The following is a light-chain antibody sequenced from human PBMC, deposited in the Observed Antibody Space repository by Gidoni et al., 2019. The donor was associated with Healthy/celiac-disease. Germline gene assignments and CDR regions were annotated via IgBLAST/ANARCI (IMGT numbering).Light chain of an antibody. Sequence: EIVMTQSPATLSVSPGERATLSCRSSQSVSSNLAWYQQNPGQAPRLLIHGASTRATGIPARFSGSWSGTEFTLTISSLQSEDFAVYYCQQYNNWPLTFGGGTKVEIK. CDR2: GAS. J-gene: IGKJ4*01. CDR3: QQYNNWPLT. V-gene: IGKV3-15*01. CDR1: QSVSSN.